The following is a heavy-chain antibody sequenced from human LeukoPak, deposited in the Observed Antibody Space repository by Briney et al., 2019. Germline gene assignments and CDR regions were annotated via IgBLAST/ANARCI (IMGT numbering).Heavy chain of an antibody. Sequence: ASVKVSCKASGYTFTNYDINWVRQAPGQGLEWMGWISVCNGNTNYAQKLQGRVTMTTDTSTSTAYMELRSLRSDDTAMYYCARVGRSSDYWGQGTLVTVSS. CDR1: GYTFTNYD. D-gene: IGHD6-6*01. CDR2: ISVCNGNT. V-gene: IGHV1-18*01. CDR3: ARVGRSSDY. J-gene: IGHJ4*02.